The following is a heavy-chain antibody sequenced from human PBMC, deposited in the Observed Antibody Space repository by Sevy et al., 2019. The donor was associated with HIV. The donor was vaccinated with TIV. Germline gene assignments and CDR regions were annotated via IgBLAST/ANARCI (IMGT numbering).Heavy chain of an antibody. CDR2: ISGSGGST. D-gene: IGHD2-2*01. V-gene: IGHV3-23*01. J-gene: IGHJ4*02. CDR1: GFTFSSYA. CDR3: AKAPPSSIVVVSAASFDY. Sequence: GGSLRLSCAASGFTFSSYAMSWVRQAPGKGLEWVSAISGSGGSTYYADSVKGRFTISRDNSKNMLYLQMNSLRAEDMAVYYCAKAPPSSIVVVSAASFDYWGQGTLVTVSS.